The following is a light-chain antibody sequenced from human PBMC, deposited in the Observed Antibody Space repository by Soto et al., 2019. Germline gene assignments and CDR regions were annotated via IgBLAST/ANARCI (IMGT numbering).Light chain of an antibody. CDR3: QQYYSFPYT. V-gene: IGKV1-5*03. CDR2: KVS. CDR1: QSPSTW. Sequence: DIQMTQSPSTLSASVGDRVIIACRSSQSPSTWLAWYQQKPGKAPKLLVFKVSSLESGVPSRFSGSGSGTEFTLTISCLQSEDFATYYCQQYYSFPYTFGQGTRLEIK. J-gene: IGKJ5*01.